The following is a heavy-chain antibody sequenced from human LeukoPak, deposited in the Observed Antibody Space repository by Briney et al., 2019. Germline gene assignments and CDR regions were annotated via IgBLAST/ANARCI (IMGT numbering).Heavy chain of an antibody. CDR1: GFTFSTYA. CDR3: AKDIYYDSSGYYYDFDY. Sequence: GGSLRLSCTASGFTFSTYAMNWVRQAPGKGLEWVSTISGGGGSTFYADSVKGRFTISRDNSKNTLYLQMNSLRAEDTAVYYCAKDIYYDSSGYYYDFDYWGQGTLVTVSS. CDR2: ISGGGGST. D-gene: IGHD3-22*01. V-gene: IGHV3-23*01. J-gene: IGHJ4*02.